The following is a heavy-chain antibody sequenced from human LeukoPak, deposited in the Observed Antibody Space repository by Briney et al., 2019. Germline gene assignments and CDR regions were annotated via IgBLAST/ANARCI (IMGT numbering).Heavy chain of an antibody. J-gene: IGHJ5*02. D-gene: IGHD2-21*01. CDR2: ISYDGSNK. V-gene: IGHV3-30-3*01. CDR3: ARDATPRTRIAGENRFDP. Sequence: PGRSLRLSCAASGFTFSSYAMHWVRQAPGKGLEWVAVISYDGSNKYYADSVKGRFTISRDNSKNTLYLQMNSLRAEDTAVYYCARDATPRTRIAGENRFDPWGQGTLVTVSS. CDR1: GFTFSSYA.